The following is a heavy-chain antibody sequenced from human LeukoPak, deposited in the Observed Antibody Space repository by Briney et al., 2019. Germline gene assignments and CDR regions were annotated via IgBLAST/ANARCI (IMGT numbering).Heavy chain of an antibody. V-gene: IGHV3-48*03. J-gene: IGHJ4*02. CDR3: QLVVVTARDRLGFDY. CDR1: GFTFSSYE. D-gene: IGHD2-21*02. CDR2: ISSSGSTI. Sequence: GGSLRLSCAASGFTFSSYEMNWVRQAPGKGLEWVSYISSSGSTIYYADSVKGRFTISRDNAKNSLYLQMNSLRAEDTAVYYCQLVVVTARDRLGFDYWGQGTLVTVSS.